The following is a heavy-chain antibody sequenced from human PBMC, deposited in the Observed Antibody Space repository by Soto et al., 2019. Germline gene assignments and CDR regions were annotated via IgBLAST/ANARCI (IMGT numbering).Heavy chain of an antibody. CDR2: IYSGSNT. CDR3: ARGYRVEGAYGAGAFFDY. J-gene: IGHJ4*02. Sequence: EVQLVESGEDLVQPGRSLRLSCAASGFLVSSNYMGWVRQAPGKGLEWVSVIYSGSNTHYADSVKGRFTISRDNSKNTLYLQMNSLRAEDTAVYYCARGYRVEGAYGAGAFFDYWGQGTLVTVSS. V-gene: IGHV3-66*01. D-gene: IGHD1-26*01. CDR1: GFLVSSNY.